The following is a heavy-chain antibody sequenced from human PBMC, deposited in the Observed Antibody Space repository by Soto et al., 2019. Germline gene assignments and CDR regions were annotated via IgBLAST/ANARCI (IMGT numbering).Heavy chain of an antibody. D-gene: IGHD3-3*01. CDR1: GLTFKNVW. Sequence: EVQLVESGGGLVKPGGSLGLSCAASGLTFKNVWMHWVRQAPGKGLEWVGRIKSKADGETTDYTEPVKGRFTISRDDSKNTLYLQMNSLKTEDTAVYYCSAYYDFWGCHTPLWGQGTLVTVSS. CDR2: IKSKADGETT. CDR3: SAYYDFWGCHTPL. J-gene: IGHJ4*02. V-gene: IGHV3-15*07.